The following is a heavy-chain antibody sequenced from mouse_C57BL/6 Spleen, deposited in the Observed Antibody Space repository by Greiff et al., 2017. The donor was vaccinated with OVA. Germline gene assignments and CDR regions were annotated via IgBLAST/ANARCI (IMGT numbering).Heavy chain of an antibody. V-gene: IGHV1-55*01. CDR2: IYPGSGST. Sequence: QVQLQQPGAELVKPGASVKMSCKASGYTFTSSWITWVKQRPGQGLEWIGDIYPGSGSTNYNEKFKSKATLTVDTSSSTAYMQLSSLTSEDSAVYYGARWATTVVASDYWGQGTTLTVSS. CDR1: GYTFTSSW. CDR3: ARWATTVVASDY. J-gene: IGHJ2*01. D-gene: IGHD1-1*01.